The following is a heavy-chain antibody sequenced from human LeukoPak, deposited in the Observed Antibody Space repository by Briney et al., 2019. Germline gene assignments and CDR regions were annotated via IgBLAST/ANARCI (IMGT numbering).Heavy chain of an antibody. CDR2: IRYDGSNK. V-gene: IGHV3-30*02. Sequence: GGSLRLSCAASGFTFSSYGMHWVRQAPGKVLEWVAFIRYDGSNKYYADSVKSRFTISRDNSKNTLYLQMNSLRAEDTAVYYCAKDLVYYGSGSLIDYWGQGTLVTVSS. J-gene: IGHJ4*02. CDR1: GFTFSSYG. D-gene: IGHD3-10*01. CDR3: AKDLVYYGSGSLIDY.